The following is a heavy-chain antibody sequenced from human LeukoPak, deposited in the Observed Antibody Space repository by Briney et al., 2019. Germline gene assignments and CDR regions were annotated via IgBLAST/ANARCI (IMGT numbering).Heavy chain of an antibody. Sequence: SQTLSLTCAISGDSVSSNSAAWNWIRQSPSRGLEWLGRTYYSSKWYNDYAVSVKSRITINPDTSKNQFSLQLNSVTPEDTAVYYCARDRDSSGPLGPNYYYGMDVWGQGTTVTVSS. D-gene: IGHD6-19*01. CDR3: ARDRDSSGPLGPNYYYGMDV. CDR2: TYYSSKWYN. V-gene: IGHV6-1*01. CDR1: GDSVSSNSAA. J-gene: IGHJ6*02.